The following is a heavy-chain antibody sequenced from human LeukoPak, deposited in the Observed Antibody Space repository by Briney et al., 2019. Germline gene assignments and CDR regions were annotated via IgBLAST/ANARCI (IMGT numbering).Heavy chain of an antibody. CDR2: INPSGGST. Sequence: ASVKVSCKASGYTFTSYYMHWVRQAPGQGLEWMGIINPSGGSTSYAQKFQGRVTMTRDTSTSTVYMELSSLRSEDTAVYYCATAVRSPPGEPYYYYMDVWGKGTTVTVSS. J-gene: IGHJ6*03. V-gene: IGHV1-46*01. CDR1: GYTFTSYY. D-gene: IGHD3-3*01. CDR3: ATAVRSPPGEPYYYYMDV.